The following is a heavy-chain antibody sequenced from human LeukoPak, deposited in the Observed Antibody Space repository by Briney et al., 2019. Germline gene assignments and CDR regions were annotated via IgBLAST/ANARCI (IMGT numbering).Heavy chain of an antibody. Sequence: GGSLRLSCAASGFTISRSSMHWVRQAPGKGLEFVSAICRSGGNTYYANSVKGRFTISRDTSKNTLYLQVGSLRVEDMAVYYCARVGDRSGNGYSHWGQGTLVTVSS. CDR3: ARVGDRSGNGYSH. V-gene: IGHV3-64*01. CDR2: ICRSGGNT. J-gene: IGHJ4*02. D-gene: IGHD2-2*03. CDR1: GFTISRSS.